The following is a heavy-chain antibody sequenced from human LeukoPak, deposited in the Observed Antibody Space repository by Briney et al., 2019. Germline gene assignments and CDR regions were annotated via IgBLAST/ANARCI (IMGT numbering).Heavy chain of an antibody. CDR2: LIPIFGTA. CDR1: VGTFSSYG. CDR3: ASRVYYDSSGYSFEY. D-gene: IGHD3-22*01. Sequence: SVKVSCMASVGTFSSYGISWVRQAPGQGLEWMGGLIPIFGTANYAQKFQGRVTTTADESTSTAYQELSSLRSEDTAVYYCASRVYYDSSGYSFEYWGQGTLVTVSS. V-gene: IGHV1-69*13. J-gene: IGHJ4*02.